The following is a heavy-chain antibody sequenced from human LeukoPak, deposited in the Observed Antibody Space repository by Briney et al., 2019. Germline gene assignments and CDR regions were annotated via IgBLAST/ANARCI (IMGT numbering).Heavy chain of an antibody. J-gene: IGHJ6*02. V-gene: IGHV3-33*01. CDR1: GFTFSSYG. CDR3: ARVGYRCSSTSCYGMDV. Sequence: PGRSLRLSCAASGFTFSSYGMHWVRQAPGKGLEWVAVIWYDGSNKYYADSVKGRFTISRDNSKNTLYLQMNSLRAEDTAVYYCARVGYRCSSTSCYGMDVWGQGTTVTVSS. D-gene: IGHD2-2*01. CDR2: IWYDGSNK.